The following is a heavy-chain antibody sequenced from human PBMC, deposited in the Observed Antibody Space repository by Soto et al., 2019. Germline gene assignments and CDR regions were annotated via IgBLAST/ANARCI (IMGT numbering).Heavy chain of an antibody. Sequence: GGSLRLSCATSGFTFSGSTIHWVRQASGKGLEWVGRTRSKTCSYATAYAASVKGRFTISRDDSQSTAYLQMNSLKTEDTAVYYCARDYTGSYFWGQGTLVTVSS. CDR1: GFTFSGST. V-gene: IGHV3-73*01. CDR3: ARDYTGSYF. J-gene: IGHJ4*02. D-gene: IGHD1-26*01. CDR2: TRSKTCSYAT.